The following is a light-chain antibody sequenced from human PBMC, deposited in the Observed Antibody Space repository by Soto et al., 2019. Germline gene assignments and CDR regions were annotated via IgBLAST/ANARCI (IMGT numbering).Light chain of an antibody. Sequence: EIVMTLSPATLSVSPGDRATLSCRASQSICSNLAWYQQKPGQAPRLLIYGVSTRATGIPARFSGSGSGTEFTLSINSLQSEDFAVYYCQQYNNWPITFGQGTRLDIK. V-gene: IGKV3-15*01. CDR2: GVS. J-gene: IGKJ5*01. CDR3: QQYNNWPIT. CDR1: QSICSN.